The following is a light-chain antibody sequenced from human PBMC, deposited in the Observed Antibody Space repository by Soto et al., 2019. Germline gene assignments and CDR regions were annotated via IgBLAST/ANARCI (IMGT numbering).Light chain of an antibody. CDR3: LQDYNYPWT. V-gene: IGKV1-6*01. CDR2: AAS. CDR1: QGIRND. Sequence: IQMTQPPSDMSASVGDRVTIPCRASQGIRNDLGWYQQKPGKAPQLLIYAASSLQSGVPSRFSGSGSGTDFTLTISSLQPEDFATYYCLQDYNYPWTFGQGTKVDIK. J-gene: IGKJ1*01.